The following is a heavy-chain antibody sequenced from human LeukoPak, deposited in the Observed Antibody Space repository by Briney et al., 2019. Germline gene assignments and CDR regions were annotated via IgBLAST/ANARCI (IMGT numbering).Heavy chain of an antibody. CDR3: ARDHYDFWSGYYNPPGGS. J-gene: IGHJ5*02. CDR2: ISNDGNNK. Sequence: PGGSLRLSCAASGFTFSSYAVHWVRQAPGKGLEWVALISNDGNNKYYADSVKSRFTISRDNSKNTLYLQMNSLRAEDTAVYYCARDHYDFWSGYYNPPGGSWGQGTLVTVSS. D-gene: IGHD3-3*01. CDR1: GFTFSSYA. V-gene: IGHV3-30*04.